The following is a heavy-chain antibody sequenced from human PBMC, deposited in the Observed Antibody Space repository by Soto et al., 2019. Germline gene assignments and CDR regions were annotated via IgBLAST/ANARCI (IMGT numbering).Heavy chain of an antibody. J-gene: IGHJ6*03. D-gene: IGHD4-17*01. CDR3: ARGTEYGDYTITSGQQGYYYYYMDV. V-gene: IGHV4-31*03. Sequence: TLSPNRSFSCGATNRGGYFWGWVRQHSGEGLGWVWVIYYSGSTYYNPSLKSRVTISVDTSKNQFSLKLSSATAADTAVYYCARGTEYGDYTITSGQQGYYYYYMDVWGKGTTVTVSS. CDR2: IYYSGST. CDR1: CGATNRGGYF.